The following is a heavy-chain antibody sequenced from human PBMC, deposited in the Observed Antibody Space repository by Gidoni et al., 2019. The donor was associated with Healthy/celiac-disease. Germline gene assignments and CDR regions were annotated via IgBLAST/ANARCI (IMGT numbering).Heavy chain of an antibody. Sequence: QVQLVQSGAEVKKPGASVKVSCKASGYTFTSYGISWVRQAPGQGLEWMGWISAYNGNTNYAQKLQGRVTMTTDTSTSTAYMELRSLRSDDTAVYYCARGPDYRPTRGGGNFFWESEGSFDYWGQGTLVTVSS. CDR3: ARGPDYRPTRGGGNFFWESEGSFDY. CDR2: ISAYNGNT. J-gene: IGHJ4*02. V-gene: IGHV1-18*04. CDR1: GYTFTSYG. D-gene: IGHD4-4*01.